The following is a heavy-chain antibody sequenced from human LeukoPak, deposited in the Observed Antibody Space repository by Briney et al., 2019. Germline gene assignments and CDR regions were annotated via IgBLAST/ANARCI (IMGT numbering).Heavy chain of an antibody. CDR2: IYDTGST. V-gene: IGHV4-39*07. CDR1: GDSIRSNNYY. D-gene: IGHD5-24*01. Sequence: SETLSLTCTVSGDSIRSNNYYWGWIRQPPGKGLEWIGSIYDTGSTFYNPSLKSRVIISVDTSKNQFSLKLSSVTAADTAVYYCARGARDGYNPWGQGTLVTVSS. J-gene: IGHJ4*02. CDR3: ARGARDGYNP.